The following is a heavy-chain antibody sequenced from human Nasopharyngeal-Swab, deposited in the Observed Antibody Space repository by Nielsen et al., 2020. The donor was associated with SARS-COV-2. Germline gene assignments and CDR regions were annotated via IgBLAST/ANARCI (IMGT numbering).Heavy chain of an antibody. CDR3: ARDSTRVLLWFRESPSFDY. V-gene: IGHV3-33*01. Sequence: WIRQPPGKGLEWGAVIWYDGSNKYYADSVKGRFTISRDNSKNTLYLQMNSLRAEDTAVYYCARDSTRVLLWFRESPSFDYWGQGTLVTVSS. D-gene: IGHD3-10*01. CDR2: IWYDGSNK. J-gene: IGHJ4*02.